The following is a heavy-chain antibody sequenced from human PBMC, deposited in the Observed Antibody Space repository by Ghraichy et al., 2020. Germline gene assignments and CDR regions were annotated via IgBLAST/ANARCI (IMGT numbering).Heavy chain of an antibody. J-gene: IGHJ4*02. CDR1: GFTFSSFA. CDR3: AREYYHGSGRAFDY. Sequence: GESLNISCAASGFTFSSFAMHWVRQAPGKGLEWVAVIISDGSNKDYADSVKGRFTISRDNSKNTLYLQTNSLRAEDTAVYYCAREYYHGSGRAFDYWGQGTLVTVSS. CDR2: IISDGSNK. D-gene: IGHD3-10*01. V-gene: IGHV3-30*04.